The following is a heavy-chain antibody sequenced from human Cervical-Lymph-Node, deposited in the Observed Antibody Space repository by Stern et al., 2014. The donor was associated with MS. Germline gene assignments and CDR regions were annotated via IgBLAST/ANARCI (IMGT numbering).Heavy chain of an antibody. Sequence: EVHLVESGAEVRKPGESLKISCKVSGYSFANFWIGWVRQVPGKGLEWMWIIYPGDSDTRYSPSFPGQVTLSADESISTAYLQWSSLKASDTGIYYCARRGLGYDGADHWGQGALVTVSS. CDR3: ARRGLGYDGADH. CDR1: GYSFANFW. V-gene: IGHV5-51*03. J-gene: IGHJ4*02. CDR2: IYPGDSDT. D-gene: IGHD3-16*01.